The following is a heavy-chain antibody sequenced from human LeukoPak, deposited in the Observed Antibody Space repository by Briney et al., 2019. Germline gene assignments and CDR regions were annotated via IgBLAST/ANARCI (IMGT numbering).Heavy chain of an antibody. D-gene: IGHD5-24*01. CDR2: IYTSGST. J-gene: IGHJ4*02. Sequence: SETLSLTCTVSGGSISSGSYYWSWIRQPAGKGLEWIGRIYTSGSTNYNPSLKSRVTISVDTSKNQFSLELSSVTAADTAVYYCARGLGEMATTEPPDYWGQGTLVTVSS. CDR3: ARGLGEMATTEPPDY. V-gene: IGHV4-61*02. CDR1: GGSISSGSYY.